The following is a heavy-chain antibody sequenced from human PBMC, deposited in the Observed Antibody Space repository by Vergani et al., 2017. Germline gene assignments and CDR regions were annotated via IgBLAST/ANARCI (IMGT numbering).Heavy chain of an antibody. CDR3: ARDPTKGTGTTAFDI. D-gene: IGHD1-1*01. CDR2: IVVGSGNT. V-gene: IGHV1-58*01. CDR1: GFTFTSSA. J-gene: IGHJ3*02. Sequence: QMQLVQSGPEVKKPGTSVKVSCKASGFTFTSSAVQWVRQARGQRLEWIGWIVVGSGNTNYAQKFQERVTITRDMSTSTAYMELSSLRSEDTAVYYCARDPTKGTGTTAFDIWGQGTMVTVSS.